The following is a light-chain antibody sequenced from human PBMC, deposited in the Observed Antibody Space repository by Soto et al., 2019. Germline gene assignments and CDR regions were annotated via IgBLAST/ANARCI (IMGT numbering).Light chain of an antibody. CDR2: DAS. Sequence: EIVLTQSPATLSLSPGERATLSCRASQSVNIFFAWYQQKPGQAPRLLIYDASKRATGIPARFSGSGSGTDFTLTISSLETEDFAVYYCQQRKNWPPTFGGGTKVEIK. J-gene: IGKJ4*01. CDR3: QQRKNWPPT. CDR1: QSVNIF. V-gene: IGKV3-11*01.